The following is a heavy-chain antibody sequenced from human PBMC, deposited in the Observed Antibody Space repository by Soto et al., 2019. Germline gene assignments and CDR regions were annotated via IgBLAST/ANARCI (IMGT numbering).Heavy chain of an antibody. Sequence: ASVKVSCKASGYTFTSYYMHWARQAPGQGLEWMGIINPSGGSTSYAQKFQGRVTMTRDTSTSTVYMDLSSLRSEDTAVYYCASSPVDTAMVMDYWGQGTLVTVSS. CDR2: INPSGGST. CDR1: GYTFTSYY. V-gene: IGHV1-46*01. CDR3: ASSPVDTAMVMDY. J-gene: IGHJ4*02. D-gene: IGHD5-18*01.